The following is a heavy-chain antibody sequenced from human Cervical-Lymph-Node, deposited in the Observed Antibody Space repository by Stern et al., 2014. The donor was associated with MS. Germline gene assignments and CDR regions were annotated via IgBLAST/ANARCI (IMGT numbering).Heavy chain of an antibody. CDR2: INWNSGSV. CDR1: GFTFDDYA. Sequence: VQLVQSGGDLVQPGRSLRLSCAASGFTFDDYAMHWVRQAPGKGLEWVSGINWNSGSVGYADSVKGRFTISRDNAKNSLYLQMNSLRAEDTALYYCAKDVIRGYSYLQLGNAFDVWGQGTTVTVSS. CDR3: AKDVIRGYSYLQLGNAFDV. V-gene: IGHV3-9*01. J-gene: IGHJ3*01. D-gene: IGHD5-18*01.